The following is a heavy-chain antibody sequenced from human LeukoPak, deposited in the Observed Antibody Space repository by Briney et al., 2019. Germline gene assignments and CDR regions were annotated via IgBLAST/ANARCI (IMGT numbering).Heavy chain of an antibody. CDR3: ALTTVTTTKYFDAFDI. CDR1: GYSFTSYW. CDR2: IYPGDSDT. V-gene: IGHV5-51*01. J-gene: IGHJ3*02. D-gene: IGHD4-17*01. Sequence: PGESLKISCKGSGYSFTSYWIGWVRQMPGKGLEWMGIIYPGDSDTRYSPSFQGQVTISADKSISTAYLQWSSLKASDTAMYYCALTTVTTTKYFDAFDIWGQGTRVTVSS.